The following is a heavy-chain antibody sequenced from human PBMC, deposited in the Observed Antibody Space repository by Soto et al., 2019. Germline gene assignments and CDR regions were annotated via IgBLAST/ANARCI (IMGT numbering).Heavy chain of an antibody. CDR1: GASIGSGSYY. J-gene: IGHJ4*02. CDR2: IYDSGRT. V-gene: IGHV4-31*03. CDR3: ARLTTIITGAFDD. D-gene: IGHD7-27*01. Sequence: QVQLQESGPGLVQPSQTLSLTCTVSGASIGSGSYYWSWIRQYPGEGLVWIGHIYDSGRTYYNPSLESRVSISIDTYKNEFSLTLTSVTAADTAVYYCARLTTIITGAFDDWGLGTVVTVSS.